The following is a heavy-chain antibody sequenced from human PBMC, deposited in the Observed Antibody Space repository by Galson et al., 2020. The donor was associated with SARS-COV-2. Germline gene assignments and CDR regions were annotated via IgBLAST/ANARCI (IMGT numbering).Heavy chain of an antibody. D-gene: IGHD5-12*01. Sequence: GGSLRLSCAASGFTFSSYGMHWVRQAPGKGLEWVAVIWYDGSNKYYADSVKGRFTISRDNSKNTLYLQMNSPRAEDTAVYYCARDFRIGYSGYDSDYWGQGTLVTVSS. CDR2: IWYDGSNK. CDR1: GFTFSSYG. J-gene: IGHJ4*02. V-gene: IGHV3-33*01. CDR3: ARDFRIGYSGYDSDY.